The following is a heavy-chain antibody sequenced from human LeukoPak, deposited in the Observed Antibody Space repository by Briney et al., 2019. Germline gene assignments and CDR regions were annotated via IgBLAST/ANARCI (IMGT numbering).Heavy chain of an antibody. Sequence: SETLSLTCTVSGGSISSYYWSWIRQPAGKGLEWIGRLYTSGSTNYNPTLKSRVTMSVDTSKNQFSLKLSSVTAADTAVYYCARGRYCSGGSCLDAFDIWGQGTMVTVSS. CDR1: GGSISSYY. V-gene: IGHV4-4*07. CDR3: ARGRYCSGGSCLDAFDI. D-gene: IGHD2-15*01. CDR2: LYTSGST. J-gene: IGHJ3*02.